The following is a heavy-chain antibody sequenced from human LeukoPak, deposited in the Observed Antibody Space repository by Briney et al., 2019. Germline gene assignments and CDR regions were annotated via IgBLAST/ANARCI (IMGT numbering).Heavy chain of an antibody. CDR2: ISYDGSNK. D-gene: IGHD3-10*01. CDR3: AKDRITMVLGVITTHYYYYGMDV. J-gene: IGHJ6*04. V-gene: IGHV3-30*18. Sequence: GGSLRLSCAASGFTFSSYGMHWVRQAPGKGLEWVAVISYDGSNKYYADSVKGRFTISRDNSKNTLYLQMNSLRAEDTAVYYCAKDRITMVLGVITTHYYYYGMDVWGKGTTVTVSS. CDR1: GFTFSSYG.